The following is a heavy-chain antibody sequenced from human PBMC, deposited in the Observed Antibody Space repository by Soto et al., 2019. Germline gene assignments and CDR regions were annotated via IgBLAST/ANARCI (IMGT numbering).Heavy chain of an antibody. CDR1: GYTFTSYD. Sequence: QVQLVQSGAEEKKPGASVKVSCKDSGYTFTSYDMHWVRQAPGQRRAGMGWINAGNGNTKYSQKIQGRVTITRDTAASTAYMEMTSLRSEDTAVYYCARDVAALDYWGQGTLVTVSS. V-gene: IGHV1-3*05. D-gene: IGHD6-13*01. CDR2: INAGNGNT. CDR3: ARDVAALDY. J-gene: IGHJ4*02.